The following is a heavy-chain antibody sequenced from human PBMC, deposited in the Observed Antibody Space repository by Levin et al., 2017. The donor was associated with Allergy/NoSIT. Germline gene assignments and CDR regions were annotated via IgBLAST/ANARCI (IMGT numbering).Heavy chain of an antibody. CDR2: IVVGSGNT. D-gene: IGHD6-13*01. CDR1: GFTFTSSA. J-gene: IGHJ4*02. V-gene: IGHV1-58*02. CDR3: AARSYSSSWFDFDY. Sequence: SVKVSCKASGFTFTSSAMQWVRQARGQRLEWIGWIVVGSGNTNYAQKFQERVTITRDMSTSTAYMELSSLRSEDTAVYYCAARSYSSSWFDFDYWGQGTLVTVSS.